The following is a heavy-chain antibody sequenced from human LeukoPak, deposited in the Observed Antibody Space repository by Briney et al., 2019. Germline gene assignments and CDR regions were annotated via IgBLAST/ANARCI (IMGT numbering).Heavy chain of an antibody. CDR2: GVYSGTT. J-gene: IGHJ4*02. D-gene: IGHD2-15*01. Sequence: SETLSLTCSVSRDSIRSYYWSWVRQPPGKGLEWIGYGVYSGTTKYSPSLKSRVDISVDTSKNEVSLNLTSVTAADTAVYYCAKDVRGGCSGANCNYWGQGTLVTVSS. CDR1: RDSIRSYY. V-gene: IGHV4-59*01. CDR3: AKDVRGGCSGANCNY.